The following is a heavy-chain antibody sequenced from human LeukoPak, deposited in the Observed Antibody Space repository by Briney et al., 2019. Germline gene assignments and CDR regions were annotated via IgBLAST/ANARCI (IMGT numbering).Heavy chain of an antibody. CDR2: IIPIFGTA. CDR3: ATEGVFVTTFDY. D-gene: IGHD4-17*01. CDR1: GGTFSSYA. Sequence: SVKVSCKASGGTFSSYAISWVRQAPGQGLEWMGGIIPIFGTANYAQKFQGRVTMTEDTSTDTAYMELSSLRSEDTAVYYCATEGVFVTTFDYWGQGTLVTVSS. J-gene: IGHJ4*02. V-gene: IGHV1-69*06.